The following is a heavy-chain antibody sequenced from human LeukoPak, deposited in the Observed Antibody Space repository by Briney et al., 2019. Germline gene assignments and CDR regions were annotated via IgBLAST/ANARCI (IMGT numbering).Heavy chain of an antibody. Sequence: ASVKVSCKASGYTFTGYYMHWVRQAPGQGLDWMGWINPNSGGTNYAQKFQGRVTMTRDTSISTAYMELSRLRSDDTAVYYCARGLTYSSSWYGDYWGQGTLVTVSS. J-gene: IGHJ4*02. CDR2: INPNSGGT. D-gene: IGHD6-13*01. CDR3: ARGLTYSSSWYGDY. CDR1: GYTFTGYY. V-gene: IGHV1-2*02.